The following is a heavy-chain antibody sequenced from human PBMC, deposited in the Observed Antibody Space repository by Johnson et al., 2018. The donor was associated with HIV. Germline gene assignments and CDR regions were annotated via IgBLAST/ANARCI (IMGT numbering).Heavy chain of an antibody. CDR1: GFTFSSYA. Sequence: QVQLVESGGGVVQPGTSLRLSCAASGFTFSSYAMHWVRQAPGKGLEWVAVISYDGSNKYYADSVKGRFTISRDNSKNTLYLQMNSLRAEDTAVYYCARDRAAAGTDALDIWGQGTMVTVSS. D-gene: IGHD6-13*01. CDR3: ARDRAAAGTDALDI. V-gene: IGHV3-30*04. CDR2: ISYDGSNK. J-gene: IGHJ3*02.